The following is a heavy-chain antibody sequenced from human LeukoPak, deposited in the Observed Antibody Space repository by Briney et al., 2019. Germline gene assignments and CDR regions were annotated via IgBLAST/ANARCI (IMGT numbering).Heavy chain of an antibody. Sequence: SVKVSCKASGGTFSSYAISWVRQAPGQGLEWMGGIIPIFGTANYAQKFQGRVTITADESTSTAYMELSSLRSEDTAVYYCARDRLGYCSGGSCSPFDYWGQGTLVTVSS. J-gene: IGHJ4*02. D-gene: IGHD2-15*01. CDR2: IIPIFGTA. V-gene: IGHV1-69*13. CDR1: GGTFSSYA. CDR3: ARDRLGYCSGGSCSPFDY.